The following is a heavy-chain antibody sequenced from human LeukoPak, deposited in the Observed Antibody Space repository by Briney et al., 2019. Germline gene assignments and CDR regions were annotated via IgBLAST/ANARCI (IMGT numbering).Heavy chain of an antibody. V-gene: IGHV3-30*02. D-gene: IGHD3-9*01. CDR2: IRYDGSLK. Sequence: PGGSLRPSCAASGFTFSTYSMHWVRQAPGKGLEWVAFIRYDGSLKHYADSVKGRFTISRDNSKNTLYLQMDSLRADDTAVFYCAKVRTEIDDNAFDTWGHGSMVTVSS. J-gene: IGHJ3*02. CDR3: AKVRTEIDDNAFDT. CDR1: GFTFSTYS.